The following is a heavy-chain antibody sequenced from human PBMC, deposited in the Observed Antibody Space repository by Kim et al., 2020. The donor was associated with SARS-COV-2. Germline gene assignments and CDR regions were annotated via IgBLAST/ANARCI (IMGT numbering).Heavy chain of an antibody. CDR1: GGSIRSYF. CDR3: AGFCGGGSCPDH. Sequence: SETLSLTCAVSGGSIRSYFWTWIRHPPGKGLEWIGNIHHSGITNYNASLKSQMTMSVDTSKSQVSLTLTSVTAADTAIYYCAGFCGGGSCPDHWGQGTRVTVSS. V-gene: IGHV4-59*13. D-gene: IGHD2-15*01. J-gene: IGHJ4*02. CDR2: IHHSGIT.